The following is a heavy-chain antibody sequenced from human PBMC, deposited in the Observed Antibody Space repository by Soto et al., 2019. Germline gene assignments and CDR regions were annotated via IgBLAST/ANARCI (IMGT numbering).Heavy chain of an antibody. CDR1: GGSISSSSYY. CDR3: AKGPGLDYFDY. J-gene: IGHJ4*02. CDR2: IYYSGST. D-gene: IGHD1-1*01. Sequence: QLQLQESGPGLVKPSETLSLTCTVSGGSISSSSYYWGWIRQPPGKGLEWIGSIYYSGSTYYNPSLKSRVTISVDTSKNQFSLKLSSVTAADTAVYYCAKGPGLDYFDYCGQGTLVTVSS. V-gene: IGHV4-39*01.